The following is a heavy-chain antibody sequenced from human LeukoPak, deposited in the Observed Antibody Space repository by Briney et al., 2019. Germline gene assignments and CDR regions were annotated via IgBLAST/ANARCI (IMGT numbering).Heavy chain of an antibody. J-gene: IGHJ4*02. D-gene: IGHD3-10*01. CDR1: GFTVSSNY. CDR3: ARELTMVRGVNDY. CDR2: IYSGGST. Sequence: GSLRLSCAASGFTVSSNYMSWVRQAPGKGLEWGSVIYSGGSTYYADSVQGRFTISRDNSKNTLYLQMNSLRAEDTAVYYCARELTMVRGVNDYWGQGTLVTVSS. V-gene: IGHV3-66*01.